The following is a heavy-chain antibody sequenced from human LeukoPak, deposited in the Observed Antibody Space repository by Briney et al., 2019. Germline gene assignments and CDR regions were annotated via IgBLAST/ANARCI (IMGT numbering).Heavy chain of an antibody. J-gene: IGHJ6*03. D-gene: IGHD3-10*01. CDR3: ARTAMVRRVIPRRYYYYMDV. V-gene: IGHV4-59*11. CDR2: IFYTGST. CDR1: GGSISSRY. Sequence: SETTSFTSTSTGGSISSRYWCWIRQHPGERLEEIGEIFYTGSTNYNSSLKSRVTISVDTSKNQFCLKLSSRTAADTAVYYCARTAMVRRVIPRRYYYYMDVWGKGTTVTVSS.